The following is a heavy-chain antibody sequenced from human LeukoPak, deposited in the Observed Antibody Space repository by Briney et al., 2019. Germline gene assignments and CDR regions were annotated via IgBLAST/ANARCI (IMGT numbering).Heavy chain of an antibody. J-gene: IGHJ4*02. CDR3: ARDDGDSYFFDY. CDR2: IHPNSGGT. D-gene: IGHD4-17*01. Sequence: GASVKVSCKASGYTFTDYYMHWVRQARGQGLEWMGWIHPNSGGTNYAQRFQGRVTMTRDTSISTAYMELSRLRSDDTAVYYCARDDGDSYFFDYWGQGTLVTVSS. CDR1: GYTFTDYY. V-gene: IGHV1-2*02.